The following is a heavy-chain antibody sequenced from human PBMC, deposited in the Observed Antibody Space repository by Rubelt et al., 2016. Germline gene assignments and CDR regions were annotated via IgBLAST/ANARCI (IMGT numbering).Heavy chain of an antibody. CDR3: TADLADSFYGVAGDY. CDR1: GFTFSDHY. D-gene: IGHD3-3*01. CDR2: IKSGGAT. Sequence: QVVENGGGLVQPGGSLRLSCAASGFTFSDHYMGWVRQAPGKGLEWVGRIKSGGATDYGAPVKGRFIISRDDSKNTLYLQMYSLKIEDTAVYYCTADLADSFYGVAGDYWGQGTLVTVS. V-gene: IGHV3-15*01. J-gene: IGHJ4*02.